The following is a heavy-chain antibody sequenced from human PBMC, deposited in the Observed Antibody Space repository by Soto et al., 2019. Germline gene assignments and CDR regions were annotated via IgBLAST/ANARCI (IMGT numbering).Heavy chain of an antibody. CDR2: INGDGTTT. CDR3: VRDLSVTTKFDY. V-gene: IGHV3-74*01. J-gene: IGHJ4*02. CDR1: GFTFSSYW. D-gene: IGHD4-17*01. Sequence: EVQLVESGGGLVQPGGSLSLSCAASGFTFSSYWMHWVRQAPGQGLVWVSRINGDGTTTGYAEFLKGRFSISRDSAKNTLYLQMNSLRAEDTAVYYCVRDLSVTTKFDYWGQGTLVTVST.